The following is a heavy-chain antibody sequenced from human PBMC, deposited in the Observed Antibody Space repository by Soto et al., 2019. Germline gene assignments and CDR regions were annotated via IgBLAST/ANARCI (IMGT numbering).Heavy chain of an antibody. V-gene: IGHV3-7*03. CDR2: INQDGSGQ. D-gene: IGHD3-10*01. Sequence: EVQLVESGGGLVQPGGSLRLSCAASGVTFSSYWMSWVRQAPGKGLEWVANINQDGSGQYYMDSVKGRFVVSRDNAKNSLFLQMNSLRDEDTAMYYCASRGFGGIHFASWGQGALVTVSS. J-gene: IGHJ4*02. CDR3: ASRGFGGIHFAS. CDR1: GVTFSSYW.